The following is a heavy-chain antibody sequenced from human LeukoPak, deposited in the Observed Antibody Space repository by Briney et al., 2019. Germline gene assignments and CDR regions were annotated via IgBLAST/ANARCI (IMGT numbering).Heavy chain of an antibody. CDR3: ARVTGTTSVVMDS. CDR2: ISSSSSYI. V-gene: IGHV3-21*06. CDR1: GFTFSSYS. J-gene: IGHJ4*02. D-gene: IGHD1-1*01. Sequence: GGSLRLSCAASGFTFSSYSMNWVRQAPGKGLEWVSSISSSSSYIYYADSVKGRFTVFRDNDKNSLFLQMDSLGAEDTAVYYCARVTGTTSVVMDSWGQGTLVTVSS.